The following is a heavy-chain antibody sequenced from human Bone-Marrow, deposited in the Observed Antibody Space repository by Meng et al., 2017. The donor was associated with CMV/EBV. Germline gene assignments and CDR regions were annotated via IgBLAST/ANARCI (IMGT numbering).Heavy chain of an antibody. J-gene: IGHJ4*02. CDR3: ASNWNYPSYFYY. CDR2: TSSSSTYI. CDR1: GFTFSSYS. Sequence: GGSLRLSCAASGFTFSSYSMNWVRQAPGKGLEWVSSTSSSSTYIYYADSVKGRFTISRDNAKNSLFLQMNSLRAEDTAVYYCASNWNYPSYFYYWGQGTLVTVSS. V-gene: IGHV3-21*01. D-gene: IGHD1-7*01.